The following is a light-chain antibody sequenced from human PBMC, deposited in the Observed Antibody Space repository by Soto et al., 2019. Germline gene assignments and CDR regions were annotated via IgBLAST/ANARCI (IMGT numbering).Light chain of an antibody. J-gene: IGLJ2*01. Sequence: QSALTQPASVSGSTGQSITISCTGASSDVGGYNYVSWYQQHPGKAPKLMIYDVSNRPSGVSNRFSGSKSGNTASLTISGPQAEDAADYYCSSYTSSSTPVFGGGTKLTV. CDR2: DVS. V-gene: IGLV2-14*01. CDR1: SSDVGGYNY. CDR3: SSYTSSSTPV.